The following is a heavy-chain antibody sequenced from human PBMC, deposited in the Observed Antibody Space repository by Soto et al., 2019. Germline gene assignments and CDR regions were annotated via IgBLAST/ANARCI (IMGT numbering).Heavy chain of an antibody. Sequence: GGSLRLSCAASGFTFSGSAMHWVRQASGKGLEWVGRIRSKADSYATAYAASVKGRFTISRDDSKNTAYLQMNSLKTEDTAVYYCNRFDVYNSHWRQGTLVTVSS. V-gene: IGHV3-73*01. CDR1: GFTFSGSA. D-gene: IGHD1-1*01. CDR2: IRSKADSYAT. J-gene: IGHJ4*02. CDR3: NRFDVYNSH.